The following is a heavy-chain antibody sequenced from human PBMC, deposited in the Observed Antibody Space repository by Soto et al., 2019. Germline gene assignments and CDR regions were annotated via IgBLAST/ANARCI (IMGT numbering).Heavy chain of an antibody. Sequence: ASVKVSCKASGYTFTGYYMHWVRQAPGQGLEWMGWINPNSGGTNYAQKFQGWVTMTRDTSISTAYMELSRLRSDDTAVYYCATQLDQRYYYYYYMDVWGKGTTVTVSS. CDR2: INPNSGGT. V-gene: IGHV1-2*04. D-gene: IGHD1-1*01. CDR1: GYTFTGYY. CDR3: ATQLDQRYYYYYYMDV. J-gene: IGHJ6*03.